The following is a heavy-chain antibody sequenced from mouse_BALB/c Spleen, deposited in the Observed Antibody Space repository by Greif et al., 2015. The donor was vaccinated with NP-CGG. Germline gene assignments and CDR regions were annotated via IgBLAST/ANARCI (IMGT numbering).Heavy chain of an antibody. CDR1: GFSLSRYS. CDR3: ARNSPGSSSWFAY. J-gene: IGHJ3*01. V-gene: IGHV2-6-4*01. Sequence: VQGVESGPGLVAPSQSLSITCTVSGFSLSRYSVHWVRQPPGKGLEWLGMIWGGGSTDYNSALKSRLSISKDNSKSQVFLKMNSLQTDDTAMYYCARNSPGSSSWFAYWGQGTLVTVSA. CDR2: IWGGGST. D-gene: IGHD1-1*01.